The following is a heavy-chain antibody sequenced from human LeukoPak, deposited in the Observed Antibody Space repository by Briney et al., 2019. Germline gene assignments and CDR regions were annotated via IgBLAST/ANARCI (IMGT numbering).Heavy chain of an antibody. Sequence: GGSLRLSCAASGFTFSSYALHWVRQAPGKGLEYVSAISGNGDSTYYVKSVQGRFTISRDNSKNTLYLQMGSLRVEDMAVYYWGGGGRAGVSFKGDYWGQGTLVAVSS. V-gene: IGHV3-64*01. CDR3: GGGGRAGVSFKGDY. CDR1: GFTFSSYA. J-gene: IGHJ4*02. CDR2: ISGNGDST. D-gene: IGHD3-16*01.